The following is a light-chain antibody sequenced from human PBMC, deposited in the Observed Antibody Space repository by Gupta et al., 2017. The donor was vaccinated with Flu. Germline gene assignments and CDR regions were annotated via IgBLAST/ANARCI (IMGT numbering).Light chain of an antibody. Sequence: DIQKTQSPSTLSASVGDRVTIPCRASQSVYSWLAWYQHKPGKAPKLLIYGATTLQSGVPLRFSGSGSGTEFTLTISSLQPEDSATYYCQQIESYPWTFGQGTKVEIK. V-gene: IGKV1-5*03. CDR3: QQIESYPWT. J-gene: IGKJ1*01. CDR1: QSVYSW. CDR2: GAT.